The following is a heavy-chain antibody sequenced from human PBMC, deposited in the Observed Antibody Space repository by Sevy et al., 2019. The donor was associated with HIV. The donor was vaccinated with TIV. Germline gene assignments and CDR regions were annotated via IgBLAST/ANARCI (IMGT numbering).Heavy chain of an antibody. CDR2: IRYDGSNK. Sequence: GGSLRLSCAASGFTFSSYGMHWVRQAPGKGLEWVAFIRYDGSNKYYADSVKGRFTISRDNSKNTLYLQMNSLRAEDTAVYYCAKLVMVGSGSSPFDYWGQGTLVTVSS. J-gene: IGHJ4*02. CDR1: GFTFSSYG. D-gene: IGHD3-10*01. V-gene: IGHV3-30*02. CDR3: AKLVMVGSGSSPFDY.